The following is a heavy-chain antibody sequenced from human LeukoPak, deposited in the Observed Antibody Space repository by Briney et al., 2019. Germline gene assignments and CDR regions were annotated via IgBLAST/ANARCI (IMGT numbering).Heavy chain of an antibody. CDR2: IYTSGST. D-gene: IGHD3-3*01. Sequence: PSQTLSLTCTVSGGSISSGSYYWGWIRQPAGKGLEWIGRIYTSGSTNYNPSLKSRVTISVDTSKNQFSLKLSFVTAADTAVYYCARQKPYDFWSGYFWVNFDYWGQGTLVTVSS. CDR3: ARQKPYDFWSGYFWVNFDY. V-gene: IGHV4-61*02. J-gene: IGHJ4*02. CDR1: GGSISSGSYY.